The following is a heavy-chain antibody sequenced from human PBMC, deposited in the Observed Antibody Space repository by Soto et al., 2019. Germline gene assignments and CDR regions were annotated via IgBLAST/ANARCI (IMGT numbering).Heavy chain of an antibody. V-gene: IGHV4-39*01. J-gene: IGHJ6*02. Sequence: SETLSLTCTVSGGSISSSSYYLGWIRQPPGKGLEWIGSIYYSGSTYYNPSLKSRVTISVDTSKNQFSLKLSSVTAADTAVYYCARHPYDYVWGSHLLYGMDVWGQGTTVTVSS. CDR2: IYYSGST. D-gene: IGHD3-16*01. CDR1: GGSISSSSYY. CDR3: ARHPYDYVWGSHLLYGMDV.